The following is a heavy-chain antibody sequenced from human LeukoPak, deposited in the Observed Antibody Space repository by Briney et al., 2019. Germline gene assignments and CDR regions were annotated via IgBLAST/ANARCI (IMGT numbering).Heavy chain of an antibody. V-gene: IGHV1-24*01. D-gene: IGHD6-6*01. Sequence: GASVKVSCKVSGYTLTELSMHWVRQAPGKGLEWMGGFDPEDGETIYAQKFQGRVTMTEDTSTDTAYMGLSSLRSEDTAVYYCATSALYSSSGFDYWGQGTLITVSS. CDR3: ATSALYSSSGFDY. CDR1: GYTLTELS. CDR2: FDPEDGET. J-gene: IGHJ4*02.